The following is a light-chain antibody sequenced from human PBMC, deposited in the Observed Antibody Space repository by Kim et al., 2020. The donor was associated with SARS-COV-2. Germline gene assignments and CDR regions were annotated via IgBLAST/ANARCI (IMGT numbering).Light chain of an antibody. CDR1: QSISTH. J-gene: IGKJ5*01. CDR3: QQTYSSLHIT. Sequence: GDSATITCRASQSISTHVHWYQQKPGKAPKLLIYAASTLEDGVPSRFVGGGSGTDFTLTIYSLQPEDFATYFCQQTYSSLHITFGQGTRL. CDR2: AAS. V-gene: IGKV1-39*01.